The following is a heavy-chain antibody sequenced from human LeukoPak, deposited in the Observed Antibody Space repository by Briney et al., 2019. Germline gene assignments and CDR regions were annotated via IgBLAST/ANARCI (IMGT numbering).Heavy chain of an antibody. D-gene: IGHD3-3*01. J-gene: IGHJ3*02. CDR2: ISGSGGST. Sequence: GGSLRLSCAASGFTFSSYAMSWVRQAPGKGLEWVSAISGSGGSTYYADSVKGRFTISRDNSKNTLYLQMNSLRAEDTAVYYCASLPGYDFWSGYPSDAFDIRGQGTMVTVSS. CDR1: GFTFSSYA. CDR3: ASLPGYDFWSGYPSDAFDI. V-gene: IGHV3-23*01.